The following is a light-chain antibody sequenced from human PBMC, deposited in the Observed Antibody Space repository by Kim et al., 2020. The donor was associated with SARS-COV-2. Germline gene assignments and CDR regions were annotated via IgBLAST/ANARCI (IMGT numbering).Light chain of an antibody. CDR2: GAS. J-gene: IGKJ4*01. CDR3: QKYNSAPLT. CDR1: QGIRNY. V-gene: IGKV1-27*01. Sequence: APRGERVTLACRESQGIRNYLAWYQQKPGKVPKLLISGASTLRSGDPSRFSGSGSGTDVSLTISNLQPEDVATYYCQKYNSAPLTFGGGPSWRS.